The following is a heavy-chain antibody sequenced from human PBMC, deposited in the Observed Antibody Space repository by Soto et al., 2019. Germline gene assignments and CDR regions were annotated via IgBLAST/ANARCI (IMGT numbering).Heavy chain of an antibody. CDR1: GFTFSSYA. V-gene: IGHV3-23*01. D-gene: IGHD6-6*01. J-gene: IGHJ4*02. Sequence: EVQLLESRGGLVQPGESLRLSCAASGFTFSSYAMSWVRQAPGMGLEWVSVISGSDDSTYYADSVKGRFTISRDNSKNTLYLQMNSLRAEDTAVYYCAKRSSSSTFDYWGQGTLVTVSS. CDR2: ISGSDDST. CDR3: AKRSSSSTFDY.